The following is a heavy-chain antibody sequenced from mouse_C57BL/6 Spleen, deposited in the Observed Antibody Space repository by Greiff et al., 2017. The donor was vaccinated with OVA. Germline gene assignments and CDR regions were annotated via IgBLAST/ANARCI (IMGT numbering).Heavy chain of an antibody. Sequence: QVQLQQPGAELVKPGASVKMSCKASGYTFTSYWITWVKQRPGQGLEWIGDIYPGSGSTNYNEKFKSKATLTVDTSSSTAYMQLSSLTSEDSAVYYCATNYDYDYYAMDYWGQGTSVTVSS. CDR1: GYTFTSYW. D-gene: IGHD2-4*01. V-gene: IGHV1-55*01. CDR3: ATNYDYDYYAMDY. CDR2: IYPGSGST. J-gene: IGHJ4*01.